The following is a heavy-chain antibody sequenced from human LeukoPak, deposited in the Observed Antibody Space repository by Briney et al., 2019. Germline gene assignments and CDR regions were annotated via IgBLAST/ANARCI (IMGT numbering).Heavy chain of an antibody. CDR3: AKDCYGSGSPRWFDP. Sequence: GGSLRLSCAASGFTFSSYVMSWVRQAPGKGPEWVSAISGSGGSTYYADSVKGWFTISRDNSKNTLYLQMNSLRAEDTAVYYCAKDCYGSGSPRWFDPWGQGTLVTVSS. J-gene: IGHJ5*02. CDR1: GFTFSSYV. D-gene: IGHD3-10*01. CDR2: ISGSGGST. V-gene: IGHV3-23*01.